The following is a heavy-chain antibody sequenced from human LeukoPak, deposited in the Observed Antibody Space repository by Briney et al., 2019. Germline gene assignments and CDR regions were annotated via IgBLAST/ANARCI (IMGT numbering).Heavy chain of an antibody. CDR3: ARSLHRRGYSYGDY. V-gene: IGHV1-46*01. Sequence: ASVKVSSKASGYTFTSCYMHWVRQAPGQGLEWMGIINPGGGTTTYAQKFQGRVTMTRDTSTSTVYMELSSLRSEDTAVYYCARSLHRRGYSYGDYWGQGTLVTVSS. CDR1: GYTFTSCY. CDR2: INPGGGTT. J-gene: IGHJ4*02. D-gene: IGHD5-18*01.